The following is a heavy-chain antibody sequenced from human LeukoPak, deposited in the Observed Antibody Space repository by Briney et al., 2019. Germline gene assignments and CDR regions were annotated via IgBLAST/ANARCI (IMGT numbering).Heavy chain of an antibody. CDR3: ARDGDYDSSGYYWFDY. D-gene: IGHD3-22*01. CDR2: INHSGST. Sequence: SETLSLTCAVYGGSFSGYYWSWIRQPPGKGLEWIGEINHSGSTNYNPSLKSRVTISVDTSKNQFSLKLSSVTAADTAVYYCARDGDYDSSGYYWFDYWGQGTRVTVSS. J-gene: IGHJ4*02. CDR1: GGSFSGYY. V-gene: IGHV4-34*01.